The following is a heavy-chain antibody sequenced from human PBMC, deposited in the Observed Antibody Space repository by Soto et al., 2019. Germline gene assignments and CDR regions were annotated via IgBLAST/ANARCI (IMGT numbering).Heavy chain of an antibody. D-gene: IGHD2-15*01. J-gene: IGHJ4*02. Sequence: PSETLSLTCTVSSGSISSTNWWSWVRQPPGKGLEWIGEIYHSGTTNYNPSLQSRVTISVDRSKNQFSLNLSSVTAADTAVYYCASIYCSTGSCSYCWGQGTLVTVS. CDR2: IYHSGTT. CDR1: SGSISSTNW. CDR3: ASIYCSTGSCSYC. V-gene: IGHV4-4*02.